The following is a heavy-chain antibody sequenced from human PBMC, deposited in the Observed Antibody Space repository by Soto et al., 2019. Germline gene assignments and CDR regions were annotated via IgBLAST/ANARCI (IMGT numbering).Heavy chain of an antibody. J-gene: IGHJ3*02. CDR3: AKERGWDAFDI. D-gene: IGHD6-19*01. V-gene: IGHV3-30*18. CDR2: ISYDGSNK. Sequence: QVQLVESGGGVVQPGRSLRLSCAASGFTFSSYGMHWVRQAPGKGLEWVAVISYDGSNKYYADSVKGRFTISRDNSKNTLYLQMNSLRAEDTAVYYCAKERGWDAFDIWGQGTMVTVSS. CDR1: GFTFSSYG.